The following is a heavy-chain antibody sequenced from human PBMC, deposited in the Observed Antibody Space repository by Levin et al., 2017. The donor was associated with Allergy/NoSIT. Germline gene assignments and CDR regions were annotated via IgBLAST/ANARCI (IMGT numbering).Heavy chain of an antibody. Sequence: KPSETLSLTCTVSGGSISSSSYYWGWIRQPPGKGLEWIGSIYYSGSTYYNPSLKSRVTISVDTSKNQFSLKLSSVTAADTAVYYCAREQSAGYSYGYPFDYWGQGTLVTVSS. J-gene: IGHJ4*02. CDR1: GGSISSSSYY. V-gene: IGHV4-39*07. D-gene: IGHD5-18*01. CDR3: AREQSAGYSYGYPFDY. CDR2: IYYSGST.